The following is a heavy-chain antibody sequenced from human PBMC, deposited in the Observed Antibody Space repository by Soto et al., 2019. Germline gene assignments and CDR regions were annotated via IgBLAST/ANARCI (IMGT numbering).Heavy chain of an antibody. D-gene: IGHD3-16*01. CDR1: GFTFNTHG. V-gene: IGHV3-30*18. CDR2: ISYDGINK. Sequence: GGSLRLSCEASGFTFNTHGMHGVRQAPGKGLEWLAVISYDGINKYYADSVKGRFTISRDNSKNMLFVQMNSLRPEDTAVYYCVNGRDRLPWGWFDSWGQGTLVTVSS. CDR3: VNGRDRLPWGWFDS. J-gene: IGHJ5*01.